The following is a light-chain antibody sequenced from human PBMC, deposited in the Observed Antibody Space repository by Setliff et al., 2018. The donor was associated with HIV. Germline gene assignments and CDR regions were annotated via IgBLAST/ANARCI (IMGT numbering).Light chain of an antibody. J-gene: IGLJ1*01. CDR1: NSDVGGYNY. CDR2: NVI. V-gene: IGLV2-11*01. Sequence: QSALTQPRSVSGSPGQSVTISCTGSNSDVGGYNYVSWYQQYSGKAPKLIIYNVITRPSGVPDRFSGSKSGNTASLTISGLQAEDEADYYCCSYTSTTTSVFGTGTKSPS. CDR3: CSYTSTTTSV.